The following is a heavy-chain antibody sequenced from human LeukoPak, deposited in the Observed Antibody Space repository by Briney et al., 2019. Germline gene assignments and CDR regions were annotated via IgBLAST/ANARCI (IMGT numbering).Heavy chain of an antibody. CDR1: GDSITRNTYH. CDR2: IYYSGSI. Sequence: SETLSLTCIVSGDSITRNTYHWGWVRQPPGKGLEWIVTIYYSGSIYYNQSLRGRVALSVDTSKNQFSLKLSSVTAADTAIYYCARDDFVDIAMVRLYHWGQGTLVTVSS. V-gene: IGHV4-39*07. J-gene: IGHJ5*02. D-gene: IGHD5-18*01. CDR3: ARDDFVDIAMVRLYH.